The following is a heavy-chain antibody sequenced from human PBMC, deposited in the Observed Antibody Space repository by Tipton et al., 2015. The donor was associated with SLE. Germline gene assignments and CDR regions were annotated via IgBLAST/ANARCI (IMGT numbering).Heavy chain of an antibody. V-gene: IGHV4-4*07. J-gene: IGHJ4*02. CDR1: GGSISSYY. CDR3: ARMSPTNPTYCGGDCFFDY. Sequence: TLSLTCTVSGGSISSYYWSWIRQPAGKGLEWIGRIYTSGSTNYNPSLKSRVTISVDTSKNQFSLKLSSVTAADTAVYYCARMSPTNPTYCGGDCFFDYWGQGTLVTVSS. CDR2: IYTSGST. D-gene: IGHD2-21*01.